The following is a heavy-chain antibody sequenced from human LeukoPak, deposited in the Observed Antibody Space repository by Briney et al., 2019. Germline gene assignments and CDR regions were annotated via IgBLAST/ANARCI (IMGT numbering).Heavy chain of an antibody. J-gene: IGHJ4*02. CDR2: IKQDGSEK. CDR3: AFYGGNSDGDYFDY. Sequence: GGSLRLSCAASGFTFSSYWMSCVRQAPGKGLEWVANIKQDGSEKYYVDSVKGRFTISRDNAKNSLYLQMNSLRAEDTAVYYCAFYGGNSDGDYFDYWGQGTLVTVSS. CDR1: GFTFSSYW. V-gene: IGHV3-7*01. D-gene: IGHD4-23*01.